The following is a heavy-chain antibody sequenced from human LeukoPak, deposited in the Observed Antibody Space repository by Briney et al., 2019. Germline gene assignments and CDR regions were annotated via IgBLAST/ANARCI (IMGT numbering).Heavy chain of an antibody. D-gene: IGHD4-17*01. CDR1: GFTFSSYS. V-gene: IGHV3-21*01. J-gene: IGHJ4*02. CDR3: ARDISATVTID. Sequence: PGGSLRLSCAASGFTFSSYSMNWVRQAPGKGLEWVSSISSSSSYIYYADSVKGRFTIPRDNAKNSLYLQMNSLRAEDTAVYYCARDISATVTIDWGQGTLVTVSS. CDR2: ISSSSSYI.